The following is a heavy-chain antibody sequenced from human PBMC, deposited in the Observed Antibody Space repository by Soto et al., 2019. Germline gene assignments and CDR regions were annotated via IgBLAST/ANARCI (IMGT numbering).Heavy chain of an antibody. V-gene: IGHV3-23*01. Sequence: GGSLRLSCGASGFTFSSYAMSWVRQAPGKGLEWVSAISDSGGSTYYADSVKGRFTISRDNSKNTLYLQMNSLRAEDTAVYLCAKYRSGSYYNFDYWGQGTLVTVSS. CDR1: GFTFSSYA. CDR2: ISDSGGST. J-gene: IGHJ4*02. D-gene: IGHD3-10*01. CDR3: AKYRSGSYYNFDY.